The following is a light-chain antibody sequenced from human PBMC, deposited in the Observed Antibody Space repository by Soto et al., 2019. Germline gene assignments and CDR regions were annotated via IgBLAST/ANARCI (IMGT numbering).Light chain of an antibody. CDR1: SSDVGAYDY. V-gene: IGLV2-8*01. Sequence: QSALTQPPSASGSPGQSVTISCTGTSSDVGAYDYVSWYQQHPGKAPKLMIYEINKRPLGVPDRFSGSKSGNTASLTVSGLQAEDEADYYCSSFAGSNNFPYVFGTGTKVTVL. CDR3: SSFAGSNNFPYV. CDR2: EIN. J-gene: IGLJ1*01.